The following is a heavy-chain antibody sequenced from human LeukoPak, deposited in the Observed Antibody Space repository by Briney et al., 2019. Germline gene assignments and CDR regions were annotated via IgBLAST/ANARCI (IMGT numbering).Heavy chain of an antibody. Sequence: SETLSLTCAVYGGSFSGYYWSWIRQPPGKGLGWIGEINHSGSTNYNPSLKSRVTISVDTSKNQFSLKLSSVTAADTAVYYCARLATYYYDSSGYQYYFDYWGQGTLVTVSS. CDR1: GGSFSGYY. CDR3: ARLATYYYDSSGYQYYFDY. V-gene: IGHV4-34*01. CDR2: INHSGST. J-gene: IGHJ4*02. D-gene: IGHD3-22*01.